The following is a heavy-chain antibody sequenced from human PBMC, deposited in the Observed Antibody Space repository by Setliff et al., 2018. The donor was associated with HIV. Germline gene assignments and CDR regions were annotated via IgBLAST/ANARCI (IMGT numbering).Heavy chain of an antibody. CDR3: ARDREYMDV. J-gene: IGHJ6*03. V-gene: IGHV1-8*01. CDR1: EYSFTSYD. CDR2: LNPNSHNT. Sequence: ASVKVSCKPSEYSFTSYDINWVRQATGQGLEWMGWLNPNSHNTGYAQKFQGRVAMTTDTSTSTAHMELRSLRSDDTAVYYCARDREYMDVWGKGTTVTVSS.